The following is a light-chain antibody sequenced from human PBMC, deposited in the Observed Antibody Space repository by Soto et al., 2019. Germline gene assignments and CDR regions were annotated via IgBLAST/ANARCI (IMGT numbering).Light chain of an antibody. CDR2: TVS. V-gene: IGKV3-20*01. CDR1: HTISSNF. J-gene: IGKJ1*01. Sequence: EIVLTQSPGTLSLSPGDTATLSCRASHTISSNFLAWYQQKPGQPPRLLIYTVSTRATGVHDRFSGSRSGTDFTLTISRLEPYDFAVYYCQQCGSSSWTFGQGTKVEIK. CDR3: QQCGSSSWT.